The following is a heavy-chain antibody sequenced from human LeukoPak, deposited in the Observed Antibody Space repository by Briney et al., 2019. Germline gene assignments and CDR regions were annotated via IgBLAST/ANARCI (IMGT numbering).Heavy chain of an antibody. D-gene: IGHD4-11*01. Sequence: GASLKASCKASGYTFTGYYMHWVRQATGQGLEWMGWINPNSGGTNYAQKFQGRVTMTRDTSISTAYMELSRLRSDDTAVYYCARAPPDYSNYEYFDYWGQGTLVTVSS. CDR2: INPNSGGT. J-gene: IGHJ4*02. CDR3: ARAPPDYSNYEYFDY. V-gene: IGHV1-2*02. CDR1: GYTFTGYY.